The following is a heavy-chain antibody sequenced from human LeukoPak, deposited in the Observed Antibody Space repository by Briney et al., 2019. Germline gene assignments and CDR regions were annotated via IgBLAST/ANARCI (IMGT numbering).Heavy chain of an antibody. CDR2: MNPNSGNT. CDR3: ARGSWSRGRWIQLWLLHNWFDP. V-gene: IGHV1-8*01. D-gene: IGHD5-18*01. Sequence: ASVKVSCKASGYTFTNHDINWVRQATGQGLEWMGWMNPNSGNTGYAQKFQGRVTMTRNTSISTAYMELSSLRSEDTAVYYCARGSWSRGRWIQLWLLHNWFDPRGQGTLVTVSS. CDR1: GYTFTNHD. J-gene: IGHJ5*02.